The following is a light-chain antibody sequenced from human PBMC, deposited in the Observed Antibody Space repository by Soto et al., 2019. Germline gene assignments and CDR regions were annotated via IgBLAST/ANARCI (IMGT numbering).Light chain of an antibody. CDR2: AAS. Sequence: AIQITQSPSSLSASVVDRVTITFRASQSIRNDLGSYQQKPGKAPKLLIYAASSLQSGVPSRFSGSGSGTAFTLTISSLQPEDFATYYCLKDYNYPWKFGQGTKVDIK. J-gene: IGKJ1*01. CDR3: LKDYNYPWK. V-gene: IGKV1-6*01. CDR1: QSIRND.